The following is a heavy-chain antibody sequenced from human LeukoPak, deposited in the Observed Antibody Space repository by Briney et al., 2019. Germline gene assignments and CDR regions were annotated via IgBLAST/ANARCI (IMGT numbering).Heavy chain of an antibody. J-gene: IGHJ4*02. CDR1: GFTFSSYA. V-gene: IGHV3-30*01. CDR2: ISYDGSNK. D-gene: IGHD2-15*01. Sequence: GGSLRLSYAASGFTFSSYAMHWVHQAPGKGLEWVAVISYDGSNKYYADSVKGRFTISRDNSKNTLYLQMNSLRAEDTAVYYSARDADSIVVVVAATLSPLVYWGQGTLVTVSS. CDR3: ARDADSIVVVVAATLSPLVY.